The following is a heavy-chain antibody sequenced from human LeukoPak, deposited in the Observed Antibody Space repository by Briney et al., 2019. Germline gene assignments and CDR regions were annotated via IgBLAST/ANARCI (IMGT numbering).Heavy chain of an antibody. Sequence: SETLSLTCAVYGGSFSGYYWSWIRQPPGKGLEWIGEINHSGSTNYNPSLKSRVTISVDTSKNQFSLKLSSVTAADTAVYYCARDVNVRFLEWLHMAGMDVWGKGTTVTVSS. CDR3: ARDVNVRFLEWLHMAGMDV. CDR1: GGSFSGYY. D-gene: IGHD3-3*01. V-gene: IGHV4-34*01. J-gene: IGHJ6*04. CDR2: INHSGST.